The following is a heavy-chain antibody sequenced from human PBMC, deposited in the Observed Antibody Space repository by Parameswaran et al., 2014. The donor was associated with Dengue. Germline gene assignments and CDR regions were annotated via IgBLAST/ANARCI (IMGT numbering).Heavy chain of an antibody. CDR2: IYYSGST. Sequence: AISSARWIRQPPGKGLEWIGYIYYSGSTNYNPSLKSRVTISVDTSKNQFSLKLSSVTAADTAVYYCARVRARPDTCGMDVWAKGPRSPSP. D-gene: IGHD6-6*01. CDR1: AISSA. J-gene: IGHJ6*02. CDR3: ARVRARPDTCGMDV. V-gene: IGHV4-59*01.